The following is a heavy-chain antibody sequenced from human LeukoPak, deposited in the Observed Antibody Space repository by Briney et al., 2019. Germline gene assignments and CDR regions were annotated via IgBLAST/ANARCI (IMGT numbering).Heavy chain of an antibody. D-gene: IGHD3-10*01. CDR2: MNPNSGNT. Sequence: GASVKLSCKASGYTVTSYAINWVRQATGNGLEWVSWMNPNSGNTGYAQKFQGRVTTTRNTSISTAYMELSSLRSEDTAVYYCARGRIWFGELWVAFDIWGQGTMVTVSS. CDR3: ARGRIWFGELWVAFDI. CDR1: GYTVTSYA. J-gene: IGHJ3*02. V-gene: IGHV1-8*02.